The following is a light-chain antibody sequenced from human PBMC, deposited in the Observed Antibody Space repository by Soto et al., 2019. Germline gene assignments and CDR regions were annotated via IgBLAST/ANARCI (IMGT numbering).Light chain of an antibody. Sequence: ETVLTQSPGTVSLSPGERATLSCMASQSVSSYLAWYQQKPGQAPRLLIYGASTRATGIPARFSGSGSGTEFTLTINSLQSEDFAVYYCQKYNNWPWKFGQGTKVDIK. V-gene: IGKV3-15*01. CDR2: GAS. CDR1: QSVSSY. CDR3: QKYNNWPWK. J-gene: IGKJ1*01.